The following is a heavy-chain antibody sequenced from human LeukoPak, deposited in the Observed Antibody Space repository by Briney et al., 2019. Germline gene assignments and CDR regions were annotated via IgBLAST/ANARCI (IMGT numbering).Heavy chain of an antibody. J-gene: IGHJ4*02. CDR3: ARSRYSSSWYTPPFDY. D-gene: IGHD6-13*01. CDR1: GYSFTSYW. Sequence: GESLKISCKGSGYSFTSYWIGWVRQMPGKGLEWMGIIYPGDSDTRYSPSFQGQVTISADKSISTAYLQWSSLKASDTAMYYCARSRYSSSWYTPPFDYWGQGTLVTVSS. V-gene: IGHV5-51*01. CDR2: IYPGDSDT.